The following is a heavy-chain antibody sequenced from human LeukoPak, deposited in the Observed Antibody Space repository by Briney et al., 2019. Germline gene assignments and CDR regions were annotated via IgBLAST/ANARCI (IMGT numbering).Heavy chain of an antibody. Sequence: PGGSLRLSCAASGFNLNSYWISWVRQAPGKGLEWLANINQDGSEKYYVDSVKGRFTISRDNAKNSLYLQMNSLKTEDTAVYYCVTRELHYYGSGTYPVAFDIWGQGTMVTVSS. CDR2: INQDGSEK. J-gene: IGHJ3*02. CDR1: GFNLNSYW. CDR3: VTRELHYYGSGTYPVAFDI. D-gene: IGHD3-10*01. V-gene: IGHV3-7*05.